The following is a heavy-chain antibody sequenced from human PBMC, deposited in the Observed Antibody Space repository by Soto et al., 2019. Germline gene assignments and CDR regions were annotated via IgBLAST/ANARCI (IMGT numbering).Heavy chain of an antibody. CDR3: ARLGGFYQSLDS. V-gene: IGHV4-59*08. J-gene: IGHJ5*01. D-gene: IGHD3-22*01. CDR2: IYYTGTT. CDR1: GGSISSYY. Sequence: QVHLQESGPGLVKPSETLSLTCTVSGGSISSYYWSWIRQPPGKGLEWIGYIYYTGTTTYNPSIKSRVTISVDSSKNRFSLNLTSVSAADTAVYYCARLGGFYQSLDSWGQGTLVTVSS.